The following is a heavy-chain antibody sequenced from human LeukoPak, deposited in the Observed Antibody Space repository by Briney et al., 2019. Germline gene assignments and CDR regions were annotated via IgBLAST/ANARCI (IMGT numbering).Heavy chain of an antibody. CDR1: GGSNNNSSHH. J-gene: IGHJ4*02. V-gene: IGHV4-39*07. Sequence: SETLSLTCIVSGGSNNNSSHHWGWIRQPPGRGPEWIGNIYYTGTTYYAPSLKSRVTMSIDTSKSQFSLKVSSVTAADTAVYYCARVVAVAGTFPDSWGQGTLVTVSS. CDR2: IYYTGTT. D-gene: IGHD6-19*01. CDR3: ARVVAVAGTFPDS.